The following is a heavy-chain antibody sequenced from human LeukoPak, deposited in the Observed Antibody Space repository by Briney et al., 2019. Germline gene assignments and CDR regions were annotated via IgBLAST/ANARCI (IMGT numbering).Heavy chain of an antibody. CDR1: GFTFSSYA. V-gene: IGHV3-23*01. CDR3: AKLSYYYDSSGYILPGFPLV. D-gene: IGHD3-22*01. J-gene: IGHJ3*01. CDR2: ISGSGGST. Sequence: GGSLRLSCAASGFTFSSYAMSWVRQAPGKGLEWVSAISGSGGSTYYADSVKGRFTISRDNSKNTLYLQMNSLRAEDTAVYYCAKLSYYYDSSGYILPGFPLVWGQGTMVTVSS.